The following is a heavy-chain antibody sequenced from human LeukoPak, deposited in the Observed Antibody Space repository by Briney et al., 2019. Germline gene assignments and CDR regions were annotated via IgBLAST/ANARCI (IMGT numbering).Heavy chain of an antibody. CDR1: GFTFSTYA. CDR3: ARDMSLTTVTIIVL. D-gene: IGHD4-17*01. Sequence: PGGSLRLSCSTSGFTFSTYAMHWVRQAPGKGLEYVSSIRSNGGSTFYESSVHGRCTISRDNTKNILIHQLGSLKLEDMAGYYRARDMSLTTVTIIVLGGEKTL. V-gene: IGHV3-64*01. CDR2: IRSNGGST. J-gene: IGHJ4*02.